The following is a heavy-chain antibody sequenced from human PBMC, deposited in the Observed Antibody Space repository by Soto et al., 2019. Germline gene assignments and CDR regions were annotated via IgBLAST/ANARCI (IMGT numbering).Heavy chain of an antibody. Sequence: EVQLLESGGGLVQPGGSLRLSCAASGFTFSGYAMTWVRQAPGKGLEWVSAISGSGAGTYYADSVKGRFTISRDNSKNTLYLQMNSLRAEDTAVYYCARGEGLRFLDGGSDFWGQGTLVTVSS. V-gene: IGHV3-23*01. D-gene: IGHD3-3*01. J-gene: IGHJ4*02. CDR1: GFTFSGYA. CDR3: ARGEGLRFLDGGSDF. CDR2: ISGSGAGT.